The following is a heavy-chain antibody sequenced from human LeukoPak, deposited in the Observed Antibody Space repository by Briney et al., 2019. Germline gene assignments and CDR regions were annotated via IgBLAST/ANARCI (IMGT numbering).Heavy chain of an antibody. J-gene: IGHJ3*02. D-gene: IGHD3-10*01. CDR2: ISADNGNT. CDR3: ARQSDVRTRRGDDAFDI. V-gene: IGHV1-18*01. Sequence: ASVKVSCKSSGYTFTGYGISWVRPAPGQGLAWMGWISADNGNTNYPQNLQGRVTMTTDTSTSTAYMELRSLRFDDTAVYYCARQSDVRTRRGDDAFDIWGQGTMVTVSS. CDR1: GYTFTGYG.